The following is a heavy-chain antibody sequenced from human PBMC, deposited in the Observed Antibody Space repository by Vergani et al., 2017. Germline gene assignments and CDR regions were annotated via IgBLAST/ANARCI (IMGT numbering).Heavy chain of an antibody. CDR3: AGGPYYDILTGYYMWFDP. Sequence: QVQLQESGPGLVKPSETLSLTCTVSGGSISSYYWSWIRQPPGKGLDWIGYIYYSGSTNYNPSLKSRVTISVDTSKNQFSLKLSSVTAADTAVYYCAGGPYYDILTGYYMWFDPWGQGTLVTVSS. V-gene: IGHV4-59*01. CDR1: GGSISSYY. CDR2: IYYSGST. D-gene: IGHD3-9*01. J-gene: IGHJ5*02.